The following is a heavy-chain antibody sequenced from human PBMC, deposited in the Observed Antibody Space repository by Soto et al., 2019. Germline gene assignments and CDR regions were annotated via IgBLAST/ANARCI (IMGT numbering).Heavy chain of an antibody. CDR2: ITWNGVNT. Sequence: EEQLVESGGALVQPGRSLRLSCAASGFTFDDYAMRWVRQVPGKGLEWVSFITWNGVNTAYADSIRGRFTISRDNAKNSLYLQMNSLSAEDTAFYYCTRGYCSVGSCAFDIWGQGTKVAVSS. J-gene: IGHJ3*02. CDR3: TRGYCSVGSCAFDI. CDR1: GFTFDDYA. V-gene: IGHV3-9*01. D-gene: IGHD2-15*01.